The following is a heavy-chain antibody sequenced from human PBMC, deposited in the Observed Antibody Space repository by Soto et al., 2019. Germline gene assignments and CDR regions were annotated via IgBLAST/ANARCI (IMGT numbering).Heavy chain of an antibody. CDR3: ARDYYGYYGMDV. V-gene: IGHV5-10-1*01. Sequence: PGESLKMSCKGSGYSFTSYWISWVRQMPGKGLEWMGRIDPSDSYTNYSPSFQGHVTISADKSISTAYLQWSSLKASDTAMYYCARDYYGYYGMDVWGQGTTVTVSS. D-gene: IGHD1-26*01. CDR1: GYSFTSYW. CDR2: IDPSDSYT. J-gene: IGHJ6*02.